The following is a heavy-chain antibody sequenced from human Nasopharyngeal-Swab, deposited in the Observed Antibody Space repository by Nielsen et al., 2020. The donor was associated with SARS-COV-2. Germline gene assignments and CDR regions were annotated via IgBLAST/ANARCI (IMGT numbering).Heavy chain of an antibody. D-gene: IGHD2-2*01. CDR1: GGPFSVHH. Sequence: SETLSLTCALYGGPFSVHHWSWIRRPPGKGLEWIGSIYYSGSTYYNPSLKSRVTISVDTSKNQFSLKLSPVTAADTAVYYCARVKGYQLLSSAAPNWFDPWGQGTLVTVSS. CDR2: IYYSGST. V-gene: IGHV4-34*01. CDR3: ARVKGYQLLSSAAPNWFDP. J-gene: IGHJ5*02.